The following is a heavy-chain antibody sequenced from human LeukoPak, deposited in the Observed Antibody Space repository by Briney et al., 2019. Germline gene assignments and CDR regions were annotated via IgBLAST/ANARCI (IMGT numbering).Heavy chain of an antibody. CDR2: ISWNSGSI. Sequence: PGGSLRLSCAASGFTFSSYTINWVRQAPGKGLEWVSGISWNSGSIGYADSVKGRFTISRDNAKNSLYLQMNSLRAEDTALYYCAKGQPDYGDQSDYYGMDVWGQGTTVTVSS. J-gene: IGHJ6*02. CDR1: GFTFSSYT. V-gene: IGHV3-9*01. D-gene: IGHD4-17*01. CDR3: AKGQPDYGDQSDYYGMDV.